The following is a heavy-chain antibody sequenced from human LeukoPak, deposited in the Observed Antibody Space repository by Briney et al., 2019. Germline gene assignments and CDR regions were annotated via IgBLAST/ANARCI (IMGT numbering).Heavy chain of an antibody. J-gene: IGHJ4*02. D-gene: IGHD4/OR15-4a*01. CDR2: ISSSSSYI. Sequence: GGSLRLCCAASGFTFSSYSMNWVRQAPGKGLEWVSSISSSSSYIYYADSVKGRFTISRDNAKNSLYLQMNSLRAEDTAVYYCASGASETMVGLWGQGTLVTVSS. CDR1: GFTFSSYS. V-gene: IGHV3-21*01. CDR3: ASGASETMVGL.